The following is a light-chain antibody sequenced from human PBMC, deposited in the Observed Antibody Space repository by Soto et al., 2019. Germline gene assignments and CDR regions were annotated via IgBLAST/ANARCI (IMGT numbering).Light chain of an antibody. Sequence: QSVLNQPASVSGSPGQSITIACTGTSSDVGGYKYVSWYQQHPGKAPKLMIYEVSNRPSGFSNRFSGSKSGNTASLTISGLQAEDEADYFCSSYSSSSTLVFGTGTKVTVL. CDR3: SSYSSSSTLV. CDR1: SSDVGGYKY. CDR2: EVS. V-gene: IGLV2-14*01. J-gene: IGLJ1*01.